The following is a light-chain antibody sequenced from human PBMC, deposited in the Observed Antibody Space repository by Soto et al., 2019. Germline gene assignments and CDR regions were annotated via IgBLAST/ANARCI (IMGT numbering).Light chain of an antibody. J-gene: IGKJ3*01. CDR2: GAS. CDR1: QSVSSNY. Sequence: EIVLTQSPGTLSMSPGEGATLSCRASQSVSSNYLAWYKQKRGQAPRLLIYGASSRATCIPDRFSGSGSGTDFTLTISSLEPEDFAVYYCQVYGSSPLFAFGPGTEVDLK. V-gene: IGKV3-20*01. CDR3: QVYGSSPLFA.